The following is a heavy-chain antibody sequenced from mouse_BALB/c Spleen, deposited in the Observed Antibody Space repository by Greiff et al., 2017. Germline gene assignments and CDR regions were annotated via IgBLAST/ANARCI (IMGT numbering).Heavy chain of an antibody. V-gene: IGHV10-1*02. CDR3: VRQGGNSHFDY. Sequence: EVKLVESGGGLVQPKGSLKLSCAASGFTFNTYAMNWVRQAPGKGLEWVARIRSKSNNYATYYADSVKDRFTISRDDSQSMLYLQMNNLKTEDTAMYYCVRQGGNSHFDYWGQGTTLTVSS. D-gene: IGHD2-1*01. J-gene: IGHJ2*01. CDR2: IRSKSNNYAT. CDR1: GFTFNTYA.